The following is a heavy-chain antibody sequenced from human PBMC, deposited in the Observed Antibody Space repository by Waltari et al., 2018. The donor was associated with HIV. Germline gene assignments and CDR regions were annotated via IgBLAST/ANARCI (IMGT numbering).Heavy chain of an antibody. J-gene: IGHJ4*02. Sequence: EVQLVESGGGLVKPGGSLRLSWAASGFNFTTAWMSWVRQAQGKGLEWVGRIKSKSDGGTTDYAAPVKGRFTISRDDSKDTLYLQVNSLKTDDTAVYYCATAGSTGTTRGYWGQGTLVTVSS. CDR2: IKSKSDGGTT. D-gene: IGHD1-1*01. V-gene: IGHV3-15*01. CDR3: ATAGSTGTTRGY. CDR1: GFNFTTAW.